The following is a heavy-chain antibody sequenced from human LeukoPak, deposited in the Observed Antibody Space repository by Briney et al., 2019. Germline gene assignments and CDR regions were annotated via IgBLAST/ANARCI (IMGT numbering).Heavy chain of an antibody. CDR1: GITFSNYA. D-gene: IGHD3-3*01. Sequence: GGSLRLSCVVSGITFSNYAMSWVRQAPGKGLEWVSGITASGGNTYYADPVKGRFTISRDNSNNILYLQVTSLRAEDTAVYYCAKLPTYDFWSGYYNDWGQGTLVTVSS. V-gene: IGHV3-23*01. J-gene: IGHJ4*02. CDR2: ITASGGNT. CDR3: AKLPTYDFWSGYYND.